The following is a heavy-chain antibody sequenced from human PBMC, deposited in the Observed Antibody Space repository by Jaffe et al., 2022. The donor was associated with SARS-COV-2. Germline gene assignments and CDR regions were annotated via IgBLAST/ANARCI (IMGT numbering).Heavy chain of an antibody. V-gene: IGHV3-33*01. J-gene: IGHJ6*02. CDR2: IWYDGSNK. CDR1: GFTFSSYG. D-gene: IGHD3-3*01. Sequence: QVQLVESGGGVVQPGRSLRLSCAASGFTFSSYGMHWVRQAPGKGLEWVAVIWYDGSNKYYADSVKGRFTISRDNSKNTLYLQMNSLRAEDTAVYYCARKKALRFLESYGMDVWGQGTTVTVSS. CDR3: ARKKALRFLESYGMDV.